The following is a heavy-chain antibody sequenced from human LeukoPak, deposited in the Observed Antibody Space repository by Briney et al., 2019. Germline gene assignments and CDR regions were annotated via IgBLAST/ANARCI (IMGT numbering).Heavy chain of an antibody. CDR2: INPSDDDT. V-gene: IGHV1-46*01. D-gene: IGHD2-2*02. J-gene: IGHJ4*02. Sequence: ASVKVSCKASGYTFTNYYIHWVRQAPGQGLEWMGIINPSDDDTSYAQKFQGRVTMTRDTSISTAYMELSRLRSDDTAVYYCAREDIVVVPAAIDYWGQGTLVTVSS. CDR1: GYTFTNYY. CDR3: AREDIVVVPAAIDY.